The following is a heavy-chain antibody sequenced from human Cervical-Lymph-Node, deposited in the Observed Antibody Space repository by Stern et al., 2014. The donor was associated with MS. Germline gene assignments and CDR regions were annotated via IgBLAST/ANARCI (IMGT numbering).Heavy chain of an antibody. CDR3: AREPFGTAVGSPEVDY. J-gene: IGHJ4*02. CDR2: TSYDGTNK. Sequence: VQLVESGGGVVPPGRSLRLSCAASGFTFSSYALHWVRQAPGKGLEWVAVTSYDGTNKYSADSVKGRFTISRDNSKNTLYLQMNSLRTEDTAVYYCAREPFGTAVGSPEVDYWGQGTLVTVSS. V-gene: IGHV3-30-3*01. CDR1: GFTFSSYA. D-gene: IGHD1-26*01.